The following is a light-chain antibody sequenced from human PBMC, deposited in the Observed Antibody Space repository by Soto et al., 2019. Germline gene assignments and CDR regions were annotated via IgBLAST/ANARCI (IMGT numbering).Light chain of an antibody. Sequence: QSALTQPASVSGSPGQSITISCTGTSGDIGGYNYVSWYQQHPRKAPKLMIYDVSDRRSGVSNRFSGSKSGNTASLTICGLRAEGEADYYCGSYPASNTLLFGGGTKLPV. J-gene: IGLJ3*02. CDR2: DVS. V-gene: IGLV2-14*01. CDR3: GSYPASNTLL. CDR1: SGDIGGYNY.